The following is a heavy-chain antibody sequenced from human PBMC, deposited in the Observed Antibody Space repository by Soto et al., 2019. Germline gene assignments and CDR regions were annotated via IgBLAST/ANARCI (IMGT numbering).Heavy chain of an antibody. V-gene: IGHV4-39*01. CDR3: ARHFHGDYGGASGIDC. CDR2: IYYSGST. CDR1: SGSISSINYY. J-gene: IGHJ4*02. Sequence: SETLSLTCTVSSGSISSINYYWGWIRQPPGKGLEWIGSIYYSGSTYYYPSLKSRVTISVDTSKNQFSLKLSSVTAADTAVYYCARHFHGDYGGASGIDCRGQGTLVTVSS. D-gene: IGHD4-17*01.